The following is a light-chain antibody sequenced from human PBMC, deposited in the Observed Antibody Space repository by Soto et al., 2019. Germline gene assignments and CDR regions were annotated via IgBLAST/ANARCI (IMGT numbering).Light chain of an antibody. CDR2: GAS. CDR3: QQYCSSRWT. Sequence: EIVLTQSPATLSLSPGERATLSCRASQSVSSSYLAWYQQNRGQAPRLLIYGASSRAPGIPDRFGGSGSGTDFTLTISRLEPEDFAVYYCQQYCSSRWTFGQGTKVEIK. CDR1: QSVSSSY. V-gene: IGKV3-20*01. J-gene: IGKJ1*01.